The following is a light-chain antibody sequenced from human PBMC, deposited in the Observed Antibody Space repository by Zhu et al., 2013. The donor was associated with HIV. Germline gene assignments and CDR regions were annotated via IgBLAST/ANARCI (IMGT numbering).Light chain of an antibody. Sequence: DIQMTQSPSSLSASVGDRVTITCQASQDIKTSLNWYHQQPGKAPKFLIYDASNLETGVPSRFSGSGSGTDFTITISSLQPEDLATYYCQQYENFPLTFGPGTKVDVK. J-gene: IGKJ3*01. CDR3: QQYENFPLT. CDR1: QDIKTS. CDR2: DAS. V-gene: IGKV1-33*01.